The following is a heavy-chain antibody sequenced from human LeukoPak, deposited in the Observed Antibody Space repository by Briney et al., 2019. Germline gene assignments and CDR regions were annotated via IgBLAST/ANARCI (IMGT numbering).Heavy chain of an antibody. J-gene: IGHJ6*03. CDR1: GFTFSSYE. CDR2: ISSSGSTI. CDR3: ARALTAMAAFGYYYYYYMDV. D-gene: IGHD5-18*01. V-gene: IGHV3-48*03. Sequence: GGSLRLSCAASGFTFSSYEMNWVRQAPGKGLEWVSYISSSGSTIYYADSVKGRFTISRDNAKNSLYLQMNSLRAEDTAVYYCARALTAMAAFGYYYYYYMDVWGKGTTVTTSS.